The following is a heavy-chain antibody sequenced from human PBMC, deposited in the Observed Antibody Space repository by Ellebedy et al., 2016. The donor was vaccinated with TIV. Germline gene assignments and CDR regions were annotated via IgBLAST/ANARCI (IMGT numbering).Heavy chain of an antibody. V-gene: IGHV1-18*01. CDR1: GYTFQSYG. Sequence: AASVKVSCKTSGYTFQSYGISWVRQAPGQGLGWMGWISAYKDNTNYAQKLQGRVTMTTDTSTSTAYMELRSLRTDDTAVYYCARDQGDDYVWGSNLDHWGQGTLVTVSS. CDR3: ARDQGDDYVWGSNLDH. D-gene: IGHD3-16*02. CDR2: ISAYKDNT. J-gene: IGHJ4*02.